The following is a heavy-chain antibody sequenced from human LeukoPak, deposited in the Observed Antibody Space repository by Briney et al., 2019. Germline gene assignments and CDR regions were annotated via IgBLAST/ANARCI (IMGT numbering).Heavy chain of an antibody. V-gene: IGHV3-21*01. CDR1: GFTFSSYS. CDR3: ARGDFRSVVDDAFDI. CDR2: ISSSSSYI. Sequence: PGGSLRLSCAASGFTFSSYSMNWVRQAPGKGLEWVSSISSSSSYIYYADSVKGRFTISRDNAKNSLYLQMNSLRAEDTAVYYCARGDFRSVVDDAFDIWGQGTMVTVSS. J-gene: IGHJ3*02. D-gene: IGHD3-3*01.